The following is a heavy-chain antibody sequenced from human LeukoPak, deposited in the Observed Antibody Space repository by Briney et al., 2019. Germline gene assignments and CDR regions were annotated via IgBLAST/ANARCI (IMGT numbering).Heavy chain of an antibody. D-gene: IGHD1-26*01. CDR2: ISAGGGST. CDR1: GFTFSSYA. J-gene: IGHJ4*02. Sequence: PGGSLRLSCAASGFTFSSYAMRWVRQAPGKGLEWVSAISAGGGSTYYADSVKGRFTISRDNSKNTLYLQMNSLRAEDTAVYYCAKDRVGAYPDYFDYWGQGTLVTVSS. CDR3: AKDRVGAYPDYFDY. V-gene: IGHV3-23*01.